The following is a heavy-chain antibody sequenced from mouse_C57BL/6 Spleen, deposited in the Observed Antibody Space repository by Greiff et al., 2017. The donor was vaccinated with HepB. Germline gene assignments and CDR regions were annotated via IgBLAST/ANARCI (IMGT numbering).Heavy chain of an antibody. V-gene: IGHV5-9*01. CDR1: GFTFSSYT. Sequence: EVQRVESGGGLVKPGGSLKLSCAASGFTFSSYTMSWVRQTPEKRLEWVATISGGGGNTYYPDSVKGRFTISRDNAKNTLYLQMSSLRSEDTALYYCARPYYSNYGAYYFDYWGQGTTLTVSS. CDR2: ISGGGGNT. J-gene: IGHJ2*01. D-gene: IGHD2-5*01. CDR3: ARPYYSNYGAYYFDY.